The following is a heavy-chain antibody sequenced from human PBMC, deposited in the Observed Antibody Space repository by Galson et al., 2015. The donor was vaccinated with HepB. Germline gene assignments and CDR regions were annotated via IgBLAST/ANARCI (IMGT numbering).Heavy chain of an antibody. Sequence: SLRLSCAASGFTVSSNYMSWVRQAPGKGLEWVSVIYSGGSTYYADSVKGRFTISRHNSKNTLYLQMNSLRAEDTAVYYCARGYCSGGSCYPWAFDIWGQGTMVTVSS. D-gene: IGHD2-15*01. CDR2: IYSGGST. V-gene: IGHV3-53*04. CDR3: ARGYCSGGSCYPWAFDI. CDR1: GFTVSSNY. J-gene: IGHJ3*02.